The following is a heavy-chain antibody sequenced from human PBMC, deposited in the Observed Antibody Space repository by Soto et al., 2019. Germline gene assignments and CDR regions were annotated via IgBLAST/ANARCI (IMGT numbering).Heavy chain of an antibody. V-gene: IGHV1-69*01. Sequence: QVQLVQSGAEVKKPGSSVKVSCKASGGTFGSYAISWVRQAPGQVLEWMGGIIPIPGTANDAQKFQGRVTIAADESTRTAYIELSSLRSEDTAVYYCARTQGSSTSLEIYYYYYYGMDVWGQGTTVTVSS. D-gene: IGHD2-2*01. CDR1: GGTFGSYA. J-gene: IGHJ6*02. CDR2: IIPIPGTA. CDR3: ARTQGSSTSLEIYYYYYYGMDV.